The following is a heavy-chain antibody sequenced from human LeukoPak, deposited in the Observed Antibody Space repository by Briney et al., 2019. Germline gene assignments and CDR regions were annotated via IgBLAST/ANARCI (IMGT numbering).Heavy chain of an antibody. CDR2: IRYDGSNK. V-gene: IGHV3-30*02. J-gene: IGHJ4*02. D-gene: IGHD3-10*01. CDR3: AKGVRGVIIDYFDY. Sequence: GGSLRLSCAASGLTFSSYGMHWVRQAPAEGLEWVAFIRYDGSNKYCADSVKGRFTISRDNSKNTLYLQMNSLRAEDTAVYYCAKGVRGVIIDYFDYWGQGTLVTVSS. CDR1: GLTFSSYG.